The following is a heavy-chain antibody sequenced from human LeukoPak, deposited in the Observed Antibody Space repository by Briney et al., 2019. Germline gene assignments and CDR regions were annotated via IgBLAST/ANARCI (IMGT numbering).Heavy chain of an antibody. D-gene: IGHD3-16*01. CDR2: INRSGSI. J-gene: IGHJ4*02. CDR3: ASVARFGFRSFFFFDD. V-gene: IGHV4-34*01. CDR1: GGSFCGYY. Sequence: SETLSLSCAVYGGSFCGYYWSWVRQPPGKGLEWVGEINRSGSINYNPSLESRVTISADTTKKKFSFKHRSVTGADTTVYYCASVARFGFRSFFFFDDWGQGTPVTVSS.